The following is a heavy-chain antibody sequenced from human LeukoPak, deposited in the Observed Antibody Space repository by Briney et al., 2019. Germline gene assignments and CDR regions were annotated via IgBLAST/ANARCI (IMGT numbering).Heavy chain of an antibody. CDR1: GFTFSSYA. V-gene: IGHV3-23*01. CDR2: ISGSGAGK. Sequence: GGSLRLSCAASGFTFSSYAMSWVRQAPGKGLEWVSAISGSGAGKFYAAPVKGRFTTSRDNSKNTLFVQMNNLRAEDTAVYYCAKAAYGDYAGAFDIWGQGTMVIVSS. D-gene: IGHD4-17*01. CDR3: AKAAYGDYAGAFDI. J-gene: IGHJ3*02.